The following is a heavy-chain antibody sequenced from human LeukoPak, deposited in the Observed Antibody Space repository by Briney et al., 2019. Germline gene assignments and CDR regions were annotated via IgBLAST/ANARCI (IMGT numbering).Heavy chain of an antibody. CDR2: IYHSGGT. Sequence: PSETLSLTCTVSRYFISSGYYWGWIRQPPGKGLEWIGSIYHSGGTYYNPSLKSRVTISVDTSKNQFSLKLSSVTAADTAVYYCAGNEDYYGSGSVDYWGQGTLVTVSS. CDR1: RYFISSGYY. D-gene: IGHD3-10*01. CDR3: AGNEDYYGSGSVDY. V-gene: IGHV4-38-2*02. J-gene: IGHJ4*02.